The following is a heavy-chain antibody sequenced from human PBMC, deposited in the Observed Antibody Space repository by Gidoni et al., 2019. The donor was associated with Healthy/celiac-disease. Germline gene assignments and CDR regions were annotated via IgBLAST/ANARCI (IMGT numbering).Heavy chain of an antibody. Sequence: EVQLLESVGGLVQPVGSLIISFAASGFTFRSYAMSWVRQAPGKGLEWCSAIRGSGGSTYDADSVKGRFTISRDNSKNTLYLQMNSLRAEDTAVYYCAKESLGYSSGWSGDYWGQGTLVTVSS. CDR2: IRGSGGST. J-gene: IGHJ4*02. D-gene: IGHD6-19*01. V-gene: IGHV3-23*01. CDR1: GFTFRSYA. CDR3: AKESLGYSSGWSGDY.